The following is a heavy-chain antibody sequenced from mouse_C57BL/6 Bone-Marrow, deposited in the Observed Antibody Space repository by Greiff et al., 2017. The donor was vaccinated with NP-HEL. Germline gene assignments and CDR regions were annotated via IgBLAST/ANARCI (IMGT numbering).Heavy chain of an antibody. V-gene: IGHV1-62-2*01. Sequence: QVQLKESGAELVKPGASVKLSCKASGYTFTEYTIHWVKQRSGQGLEWIGWFYPGSGSIKYNEKFKDKATLTADKSSSTVYMELSRLTSEDSAVYFCARHEEGTYYDYEWFAYWGQGTLVTVSA. D-gene: IGHD2-4*01. CDR1: GYTFTEYT. J-gene: IGHJ3*01. CDR3: ARHEEGTYYDYEWFAY. CDR2: FYPGSGSI.